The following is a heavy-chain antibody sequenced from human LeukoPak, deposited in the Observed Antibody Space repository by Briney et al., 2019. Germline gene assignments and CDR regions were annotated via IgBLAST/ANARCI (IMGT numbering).Heavy chain of an antibody. CDR3: ARAPSITMIVVVPDY. Sequence: SVKFSCKASGYTFTSYGISWVRQAPGQGLEWMGWISAYNGNTNYAQKLQGRVTMTTDTSTSTAYMELRSLRSDDTAVYYCARAPSITMIVVVPDYWGQGTLVTVSS. CDR2: ISAYNGNT. CDR1: GYTFTSYG. V-gene: IGHV1-18*01. D-gene: IGHD3-22*01. J-gene: IGHJ4*02.